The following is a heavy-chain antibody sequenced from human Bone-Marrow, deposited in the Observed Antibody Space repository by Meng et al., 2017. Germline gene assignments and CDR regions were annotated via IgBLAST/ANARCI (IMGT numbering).Heavy chain of an antibody. CDR3: ARDIGGSGSFSDY. V-gene: IGHV3-30*16. CDR2: ISYDGSNK. Sequence: GGPLRLSCAASGFTFSSYAMHWVRQAQGKGLEWVAVISYDGSNKYYADSVKGRFTISRDNSKNTLYLQMNSLRAKDTGVYYCARDIGGSGSFSDYWGQGTLVTVSS. J-gene: IGHJ4*02. CDR1: GFTFSSYA. D-gene: IGHD3-10*01.